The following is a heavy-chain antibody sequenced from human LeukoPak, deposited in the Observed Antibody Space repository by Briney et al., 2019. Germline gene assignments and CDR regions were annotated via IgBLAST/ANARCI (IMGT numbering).Heavy chain of an antibody. CDR3: ARLSTATPHAFDI. V-gene: IGHV4-39*01. CDR2: IYYSGRT. D-gene: IGHD4-17*01. J-gene: IGHJ3*02. Sequence: ETLSLTCTVSGGSISSSSYYGGWIRQPPGKGVEWFGSIYYSGRTYYNASLKSRVTISVDTSKNQFSLKLSSVTAADTAVYYCARLSTATPHAFDIWGQGTMVTVSS. CDR1: GGSISSSSYY.